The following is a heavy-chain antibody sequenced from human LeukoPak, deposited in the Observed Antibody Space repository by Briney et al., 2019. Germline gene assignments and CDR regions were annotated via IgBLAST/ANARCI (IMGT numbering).Heavy chain of an antibody. J-gene: IGHJ3*02. Sequence: SETLSLTCTVSGGSISSYYWSWIRQPPGKGLEWIGYIYYSGSTNHNPSLKSRVTISVDTSKNQFSLKLSSVTAADTAVYYCARGPSGSSGYYGPHDAFDIWGQGTMVTVSS. CDR1: GGSISSYY. CDR3: ARGPSGSSGYYGPHDAFDI. V-gene: IGHV4-59*01. D-gene: IGHD3-22*01. CDR2: IYYSGST.